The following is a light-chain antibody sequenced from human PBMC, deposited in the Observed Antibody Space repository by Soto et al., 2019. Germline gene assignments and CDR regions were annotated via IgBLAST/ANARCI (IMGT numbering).Light chain of an antibody. CDR1: QSIDSW. CDR2: RAS. Sequence: DIQMTQSPSTLSASVGDRVTITCRASQSIDSWLAWYQQKPGKAPKLLIYRASSLESGVPSRFSGSRSGTEFTLTISSLQPDDFAPYYCQQYKTYMYTFAQGTKLEIK. J-gene: IGKJ2*01. CDR3: QQYKTYMYT. V-gene: IGKV1-5*03.